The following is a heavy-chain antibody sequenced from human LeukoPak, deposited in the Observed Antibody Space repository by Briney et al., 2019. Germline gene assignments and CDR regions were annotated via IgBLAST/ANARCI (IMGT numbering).Heavy chain of an antibody. Sequence: GGFLRLSCAASGFTFSDSYMSWIRQAPGKGLEWVSYSTSSYTNYAESVKGRFTISRDNAKNSLYLQMNSLRAEDTAVYYCARGIYYFDSWGQGTLVTVSS. J-gene: IGHJ4*02. V-gene: IGHV3-11*03. D-gene: IGHD5-12*01. CDR1: GFTFSDSY. CDR3: ARGIYYFDS. CDR2: STSSYT.